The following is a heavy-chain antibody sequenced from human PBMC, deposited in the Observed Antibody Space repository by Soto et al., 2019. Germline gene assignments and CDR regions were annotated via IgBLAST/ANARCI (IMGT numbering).Heavy chain of an antibody. V-gene: IGHV4-4*02. CDR2: IYHSGGT. J-gene: IGHJ4*02. CDR3: ARRTYYYDSSGLGY. Sequence: SKTLSLTLGVYGYSITSTSYWSWFRQPQGKGLEWIGEIYHSGGTNSNPSLKSRVTMSVDKSKNQFSLRLSSVTAADTAVYYCARRTYYYDSSGLGYWDQG. D-gene: IGHD3-22*01. CDR1: GYSITSTSY.